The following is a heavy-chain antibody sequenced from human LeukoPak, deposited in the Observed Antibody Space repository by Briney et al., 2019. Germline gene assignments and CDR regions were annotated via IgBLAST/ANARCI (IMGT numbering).Heavy chain of an antibody. CDR2: IDARSGIT. CDR3: ARDLRITIFGVVDY. CDR1: GFTFTIFG. Sequence: GGSLRLSCAASGFTFTIFGLNWVRRAPGKVPEWVSYIDARSGITYYADSVQGRFTISRDNAQESVFLQMNSLRAEDTAVYYCARDLRITIFGVVDYWGQGTLVTVSS. J-gene: IGHJ4*02. V-gene: IGHV3-48*01. D-gene: IGHD3-3*01.